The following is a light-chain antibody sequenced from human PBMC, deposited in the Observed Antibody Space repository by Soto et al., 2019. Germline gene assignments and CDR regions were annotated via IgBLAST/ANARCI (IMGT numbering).Light chain of an antibody. Sequence: EIVLTQSPATLSLSPGERATLSCRASQSVSSYLAWYQQKPGPAPRLLIYDASNRATGIPARFSGSGSGTDFTLTISSLEPEDFAVYYCQQRSNWPPSITFGQGTRLEIK. CDR3: QQRSNWPPSIT. J-gene: IGKJ5*01. CDR2: DAS. CDR1: QSVSSY. V-gene: IGKV3-11*01.